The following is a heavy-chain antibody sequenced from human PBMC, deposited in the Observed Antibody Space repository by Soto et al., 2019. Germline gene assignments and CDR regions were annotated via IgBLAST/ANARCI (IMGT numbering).Heavy chain of an antibody. CDR2: IIPLTETP. CDR1: GGTFSDYA. J-gene: IGHJ4*02. Sequence: SVKVSCKASGGTFSDYAISWVRQAPGQGLEWMGGIIPLTETPVYAQTVQGRLTISADEVTSVAYMELSTLRSDDTAVYYCAIGTRSSWSCDYWGQGTLVTVSS. D-gene: IGHD6-13*01. V-gene: IGHV1-69*13. CDR3: AIGTRSSWSCDY.